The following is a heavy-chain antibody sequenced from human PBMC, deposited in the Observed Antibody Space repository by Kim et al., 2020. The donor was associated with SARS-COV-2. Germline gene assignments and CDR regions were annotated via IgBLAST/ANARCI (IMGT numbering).Heavy chain of an antibody. CDR1: GFSISSSSYY. Sequence: SETLSLTCTVSGFSISSSSYYWGWIRPPPGKGLEWIGRIYYSRSTYYNPSLRRRVTVSVDTTKNQFSLKLSPVTAADTADYYCARPFGRGYFDYWGQGTLVTVSS. CDR3: ARPFGRGYFDY. CDR2: IYYSRST. D-gene: IGHD3-22*01. J-gene: IGHJ4*02. V-gene: IGHV4-39*01.